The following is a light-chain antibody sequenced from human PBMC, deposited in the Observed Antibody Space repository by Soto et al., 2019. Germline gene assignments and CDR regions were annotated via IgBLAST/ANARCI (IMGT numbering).Light chain of an antibody. CDR2: DAS. V-gene: IGKV1-33*01. Sequence: DIQMTQSPSSLSASVGDRVTIACQANQDIGNYLNWYQQKPGKAPRLLIYDASNLEIGVPSRFSGRGSGTVFSLTINSLQSDDFATYYCQQHDGRPTMTFGQGTRLDSK. J-gene: IGKJ5*01. CDR3: QQHDGRPTMT. CDR1: QDIGNY.